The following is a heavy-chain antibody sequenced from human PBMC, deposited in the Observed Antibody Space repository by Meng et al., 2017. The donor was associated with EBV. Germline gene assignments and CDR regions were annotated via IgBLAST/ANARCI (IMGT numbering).Heavy chain of an antibody. J-gene: IGHJ4*02. Sequence: VNLVESGGGLVNLGESLKLSCAASEFTFTSAWMNWVRQAPGKGLEWVGRIRSQVDGRTADYSAPVKGRFTISRDDSKHTLYLQMNSLKIEDSAVHYCTTDEGGSRFWGQGTLVTVSS. CDR2: IRSQVDGRTA. D-gene: IGHD1-26*01. CDR1: EFTFTSAW. CDR3: TTDEGGSRF. V-gene: IGHV3-15*01.